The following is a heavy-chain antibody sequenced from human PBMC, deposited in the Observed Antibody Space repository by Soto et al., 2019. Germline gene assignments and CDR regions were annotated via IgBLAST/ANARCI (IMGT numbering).Heavy chain of an antibody. CDR3: ASLNCSGGSCHGEFDY. CDR1: GGSFSGYY. V-gene: IGHV4-34*01. J-gene: IGHJ4*02. CDR2: INHSGST. Sequence: PSETLSLTCAVYGGSFSGYYWSWIRQPPGKGLEWIGEINHSGSTNYNPSLKSRVTISVDTSKNQFSLKLSSVTAADTAVYYCASLNCSGGSCHGEFDYWGQGTLVTVSS. D-gene: IGHD2-15*01.